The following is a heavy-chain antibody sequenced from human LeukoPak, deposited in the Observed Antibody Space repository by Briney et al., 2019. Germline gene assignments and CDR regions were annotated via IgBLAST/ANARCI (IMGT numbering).Heavy chain of an antibody. J-gene: IGHJ4*02. CDR1: GGSFSGYY. V-gene: IGHV4-34*01. CDR3: ARMVDTAMETRYFDY. D-gene: IGHD5-18*01. CDR2: INHSGST. Sequence: SETLSLTCAVYGGSFSGYYWSWIRQPAGKGLEWIGEINHSGSTNYNPSLKSRVTISVDTSKNQFSLKLSSVTAADTAVYYCARMVDTAMETRYFDYWGQGTLVTVSS.